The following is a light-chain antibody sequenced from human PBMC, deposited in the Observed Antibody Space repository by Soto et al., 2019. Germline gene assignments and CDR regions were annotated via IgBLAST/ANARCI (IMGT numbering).Light chain of an antibody. V-gene: IGLV1-44*01. J-gene: IGLJ1*01. CDR2: NND. Sequence: QSVLTQPPSASGTPGRRVTISCSGSSSNIGSNTVNWYQQLPGTAPKLVIYNNDQRPSGVPDRFSGSKSGTSASLAISGLQAEDEADYYCAAWDDGLNGPYVFGTGTKLTVL. CDR3: AAWDDGLNGPYV. CDR1: SSNIGSNT.